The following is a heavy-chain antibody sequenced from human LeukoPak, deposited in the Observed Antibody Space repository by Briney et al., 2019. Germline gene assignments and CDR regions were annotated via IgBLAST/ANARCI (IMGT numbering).Heavy chain of an antibody. CDR3: ARGTYYDYVWGSYRPKYYFDY. J-gene: IGHJ4*02. D-gene: IGHD3-16*02. CDR2: IYYSGST. Sequence: PSQTLSLTCTVSGGSISSGDYYWSWIRQPPGKGLEWIGYIYYSGSTYYNPSLKSRVTISVDTSKNQFSLKLSSVTAADTAVYYCARGTYYDYVWGSYRPKYYFDYWGQGTLVTVSS. CDR1: GGSISSGDYY. V-gene: IGHV4-30-4*01.